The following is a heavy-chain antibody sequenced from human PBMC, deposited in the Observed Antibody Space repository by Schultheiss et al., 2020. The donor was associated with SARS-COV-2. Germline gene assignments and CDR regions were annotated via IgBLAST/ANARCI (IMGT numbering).Heavy chain of an antibody. J-gene: IGHJ5*02. D-gene: IGHD1-7*01. CDR2: IYHSGST. Sequence: SETLSLTCTVSGGSISSNYWSWIRQPPGKGLEWIGYIYHSGSTYYNPSLKSRVTISVDRSKNQFSLKLSSVTAADTAVYYCARVSRTSWFDPWGQGTLVTVSS. CDR3: ARVSRTSWFDP. CDR1: GGSISSNY. V-gene: IGHV4-59*12.